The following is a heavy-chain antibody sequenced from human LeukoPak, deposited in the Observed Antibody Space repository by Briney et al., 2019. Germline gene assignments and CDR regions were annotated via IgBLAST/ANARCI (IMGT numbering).Heavy chain of an antibody. V-gene: IGHV4-38-2*01. CDR1: GGSFSNYY. CDR2: IYNSGST. J-gene: IGHJ5*02. D-gene: IGHD6-13*01. CDR3: ARAYSSSWYWNWFDP. Sequence: SETLSLTCAVYGGSFSNYYWGWIRQAPGKGLEWIGSIYNSGSTYYNPSLKSRVTISVDKSKNQFSLKMSSVTAADTAVYYCARAYSSSWYWNWFDPWGQGTLVTVSS.